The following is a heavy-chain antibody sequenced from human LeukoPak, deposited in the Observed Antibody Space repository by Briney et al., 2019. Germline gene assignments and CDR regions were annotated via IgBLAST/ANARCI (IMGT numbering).Heavy chain of an antibody. V-gene: IGHV1-18*01. J-gene: IGHJ1*01. CDR3: ARDSSGYYLTEYFQH. Sequence: GASVKVSCKASGYTFTSYGISWVRQAPGQGLEWMGWISAYNGNTNYAQKLQGRVTMTTDTSTSTAYMELRSLRSDDTAVYYCARDSSGYYLTEYFQHWGQGTLVTVSS. D-gene: IGHD3-22*01. CDR2: ISAYNGNT. CDR1: GYTFTSYG.